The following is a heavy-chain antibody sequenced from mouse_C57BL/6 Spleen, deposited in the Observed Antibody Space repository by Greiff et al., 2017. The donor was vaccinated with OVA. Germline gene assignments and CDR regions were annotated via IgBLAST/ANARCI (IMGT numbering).Heavy chain of an antibody. CDR1: GYTFTSYG. D-gene: IGHD2-3*01. J-gene: IGHJ2*01. Sequence: QVHVKQSGAELARPGASVKLSCKASGYTFTSYGISWVKQRTGQGLEWIGEIYPRSGNTYYNEKFKGKATLTADKSSSTAYMELRSLTSEDSAVYFCARSPDGYYDYWGQGTTLTVSS. CDR2: IYPRSGNT. CDR3: ARSPDGYYDY. V-gene: IGHV1-81*01.